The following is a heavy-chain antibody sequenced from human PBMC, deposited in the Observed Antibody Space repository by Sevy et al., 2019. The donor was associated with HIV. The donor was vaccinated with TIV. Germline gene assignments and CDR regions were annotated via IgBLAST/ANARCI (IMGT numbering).Heavy chain of an antibody. J-gene: IGHJ4*02. CDR1: GGSISSGDYN. CDR2: IYYSGLT. D-gene: IGHD4-4*01. Sequence: SETLSLTCTVSGGSISSGDYNWNWIRQPPGKGLEWIGYIYYSGLTYYNPAPKSPITLSVDTSENQFSLTLSSVTAADTAVYYCARSYSDYSNALAFDYWGQGTLVTVSS. V-gene: IGHV4-30-4*01. CDR3: ARSYSDYSNALAFDY.